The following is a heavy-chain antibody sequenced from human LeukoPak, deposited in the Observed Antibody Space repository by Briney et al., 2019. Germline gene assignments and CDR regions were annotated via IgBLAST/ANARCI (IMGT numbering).Heavy chain of an antibody. CDR2: INSDESSL. Sequence: GGSRRLSLSPFGLTSISYWARGVPQAPGKGLLWISRINSDESSLSYADSVKGRFTISRDNAKNTVYLQMNSLRAEDTAVYYCARSRYTGSHFDYWGQGTLVTVSS. CDR3: ARSRYTGSHFDY. J-gene: IGHJ4*02. V-gene: IGHV3-74*01. CDR1: GLTSISYW. D-gene: IGHD1-26*01.